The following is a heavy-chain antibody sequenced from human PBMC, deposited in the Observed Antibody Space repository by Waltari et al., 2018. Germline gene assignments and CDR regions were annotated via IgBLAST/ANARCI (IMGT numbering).Heavy chain of an antibody. Sequence: EVQLVESGGGLVKPGGSLRLSCAASGFTFSSYSMNWVRQAPGKVLEWASSISNIISYIYYADSVKGRFTISRDNAKNSLYLQMNSLRAEDTAVYYCARDRRMVRGVMDVWGKGTTVTVSS. J-gene: IGHJ6*04. V-gene: IGHV3-21*03. CDR1: GFTFSSYS. D-gene: IGHD3-10*01. CDR2: ISNIISYI. CDR3: ARDRRMVRGVMDV.